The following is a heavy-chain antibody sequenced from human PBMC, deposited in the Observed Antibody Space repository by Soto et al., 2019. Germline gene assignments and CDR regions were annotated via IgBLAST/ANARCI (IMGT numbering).Heavy chain of an antibody. J-gene: IGHJ2*01. Sequence: ASVKVSCKASGYTFTNYAMHWVRQAPGQRLEWMGWINAGNGNTKYSQKFQGRVTFTRDTSASTAYMELSSLRSEDTAVYYCARGGSLYWYFDLWGRGTLVTVSS. D-gene: IGHD1-26*01. CDR1: GYTFTNYA. V-gene: IGHV1-3*01. CDR2: INAGNGNT. CDR3: ARGGSLYWYFDL.